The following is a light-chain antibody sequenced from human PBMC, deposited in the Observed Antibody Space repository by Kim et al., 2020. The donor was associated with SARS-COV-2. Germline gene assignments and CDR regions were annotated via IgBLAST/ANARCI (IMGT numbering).Light chain of an antibody. V-gene: IGKV1-8*01. CDR1: QRISSY. CDR3: QQYYDYPRT. J-gene: IGKJ1*01. CDR2: AAS. Sequence: SASTGDRITITCRASQRISSYLAWYQQKPGKAPNLLIYAASTLQSGVPSRFSGSGSGTDFTLTISCLQSEDFATYYCQQYYDYPRTFGQGTKV.